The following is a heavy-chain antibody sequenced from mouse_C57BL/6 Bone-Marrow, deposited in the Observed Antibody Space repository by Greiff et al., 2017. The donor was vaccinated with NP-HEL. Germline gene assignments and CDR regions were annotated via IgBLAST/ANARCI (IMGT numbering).Heavy chain of an antibody. CDR2: IDPSDSYT. J-gene: IGHJ4*01. V-gene: IGHV1-59*01. CDR1: GYTFTSYW. Sequence: VQLHQPGAELVRPGTSVKLSCKASGYTFTSYWMHWVKQRPGQGLEWIGVIDPSDSYTNYNQKFKGKATLTVDTSSSTAYMQLSSLTSEDSAVYYCGLLPAMDYWGQGTSVTVSS. D-gene: IGHD1-1*01. CDR3: GLLPAMDY.